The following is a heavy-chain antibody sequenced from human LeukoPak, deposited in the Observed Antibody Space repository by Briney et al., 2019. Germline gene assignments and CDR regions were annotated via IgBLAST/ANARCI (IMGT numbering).Heavy chain of an antibody. V-gene: IGHV3-30*02. CDR3: ARDTGRIAAAGAFDI. CDR2: IRYDGSNK. CDR1: GFTFSSYG. D-gene: IGHD6-13*01. J-gene: IGHJ3*02. Sequence: PGGSLRLSRAASGFTFSSYGMHWVRQAPGKGLEWVAFIRYDGSNKYYADSVKGRFTISRDNSKNTLYLQMNSLRAEDTAVYYCARDTGRIAAAGAFDIWGQGTMVTVSS.